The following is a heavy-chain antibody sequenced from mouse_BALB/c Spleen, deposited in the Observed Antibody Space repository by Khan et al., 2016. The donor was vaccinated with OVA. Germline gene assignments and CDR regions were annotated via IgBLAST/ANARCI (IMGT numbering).Heavy chain of an antibody. V-gene: IGHV3-2*02. Sequence: EVQLQESGPGLVKPSQSLSLTCTVTGYSITSEYAWNWIRHFPGNKLEWMGYINYSGNTRYNPSLKSRISLTRDKSTNQFFMQMKSVTTEDTATYYCTRNDYYDYDPFPYWGQGTLVTVSA. CDR3: TRNDYYDYDPFPY. CDR2: INYSGNT. D-gene: IGHD2-4*01. J-gene: IGHJ3*01. CDR1: GYSITSEYA.